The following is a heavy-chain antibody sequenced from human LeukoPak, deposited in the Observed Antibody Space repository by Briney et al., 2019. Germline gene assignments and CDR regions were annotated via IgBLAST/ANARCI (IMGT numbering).Heavy chain of an antibody. Sequence: SETLSLTCTVSGGSISSYYWSWIRQPAGKGLEWIGRIYTSGSTNYNPSLKSRVTTSVDKSKNQFSLKLSSVTAADTAVYYCARERPSTYYYDSSGYPGGRYFDYWGQGTLVTVSS. V-gene: IGHV4-4*07. D-gene: IGHD3-22*01. CDR2: IYTSGST. CDR1: GGSISSYY. CDR3: ARERPSTYYYDSSGYPGGRYFDY. J-gene: IGHJ4*02.